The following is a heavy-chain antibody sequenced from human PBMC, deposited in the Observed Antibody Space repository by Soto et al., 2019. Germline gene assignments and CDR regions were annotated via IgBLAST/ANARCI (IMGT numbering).Heavy chain of an antibody. CDR3: ARDKGGYSGYDPRPDYYYYGIDV. Sequence: EVQLVESGGGLVKPGGSLRLSCAASGFTFSSYSVNWVRQAPGKGLEWVSSISSSSSYIYYADSVKGRFTISRDNAKNSLYLQMNSLRAEDTAVYYCARDKGGYSGYDPRPDYYYYGIDVWGQGTTVTVSS. V-gene: IGHV3-21*01. J-gene: IGHJ6*02. D-gene: IGHD5-12*01. CDR2: ISSSSSYI. CDR1: GFTFSSYS.